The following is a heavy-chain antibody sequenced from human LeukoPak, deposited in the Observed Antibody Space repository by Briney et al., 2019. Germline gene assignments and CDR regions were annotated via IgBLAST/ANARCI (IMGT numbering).Heavy chain of an antibody. Sequence: GGSMRLSCAPAAFTFSNYGMHWDRQAPGNGLDWVASTQTDGSYQYYGDSAKGRFTISRDNAKTSLYLQVNSLRAEDMTVYYCVSGVGSSTSCYVRAFDIWGQGTMVTVSS. CDR1: AFTFSNYG. CDR3: VSGVGSSTSCYVRAFDI. D-gene: IGHD2-2*01. V-gene: IGHV3-30*02. J-gene: IGHJ3*02. CDR2: TQTDGSYQ.